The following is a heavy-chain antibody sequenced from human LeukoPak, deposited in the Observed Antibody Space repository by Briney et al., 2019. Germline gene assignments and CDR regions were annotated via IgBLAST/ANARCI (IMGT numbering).Heavy chain of an antibody. Sequence: GGSLRLSCAASGFTFSSYAMHWVRQAPGKGLEWVAVISYDGSNKYYADSVKGRFTISRDNSKNTLYLQMNSLRAEDTAVYYCAKSAEDIVVVPAAENDYWGQGTLVTVSS. J-gene: IGHJ4*02. V-gene: IGHV3-30*04. CDR2: ISYDGSNK. CDR1: GFTFSSYA. D-gene: IGHD2-2*01. CDR3: AKSAEDIVVVPAAENDY.